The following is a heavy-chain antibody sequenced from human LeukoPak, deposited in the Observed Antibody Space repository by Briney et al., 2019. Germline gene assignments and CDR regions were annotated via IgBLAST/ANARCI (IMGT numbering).Heavy chain of an antibody. D-gene: IGHD5-24*01. CDR1: GGSISSYY. Sequence: SETLSLTFTVSGGSISSYYWSWIRQPPGKGLEWIGYIYYSGSTNYNPSLKSRVTISVDTSKNQFSLKLSSVTAADTAVYYCARSRSMTTRPTDWGQGTLVTVSS. J-gene: IGHJ4*02. V-gene: IGHV4-59*01. CDR3: ARSRSMTTRPTD. CDR2: IYYSGST.